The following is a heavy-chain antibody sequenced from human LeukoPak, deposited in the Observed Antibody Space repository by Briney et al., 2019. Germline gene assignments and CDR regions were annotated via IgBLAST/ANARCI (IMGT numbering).Heavy chain of an antibody. V-gene: IGHV4-39*07. CDR1: GGSISSSIYY. CDR3: ARLPVWYSSSWYFDY. J-gene: IGHJ4*02. Sequence: PSETLSLTCTVSGGSISSSIYYWGWIRQPPGKGLEWIGEINHSGSTNYNPSLKSRVTISVDTSKNQFSLKLSSVTAADTAVYYCARLPVWYSSSWYFDYWGQGTLVTVSS. CDR2: INHSGST. D-gene: IGHD6-13*01.